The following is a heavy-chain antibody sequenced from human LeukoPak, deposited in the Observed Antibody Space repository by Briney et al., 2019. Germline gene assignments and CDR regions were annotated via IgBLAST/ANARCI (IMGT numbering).Heavy chain of an antibody. J-gene: IGHJ5*02. CDR2: IIPIFGTA. CDR3: AAVTHPGWFDP. CDR1: GGTFSSYT. D-gene: IGHD2-21*02. Sequence: SVKVSCKASGGTFSSYTISWGRQAPGQGLEWMGRIIPIFGTANYAQKFQGRVTITTDESTSTAYMELSSLRSEDTAVYYCAAVTHPGWFDPWGQGTLVTVSS. V-gene: IGHV1-69*05.